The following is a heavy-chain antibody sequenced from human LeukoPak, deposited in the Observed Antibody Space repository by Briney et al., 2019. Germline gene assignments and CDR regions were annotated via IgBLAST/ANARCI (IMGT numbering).Heavy chain of an antibody. D-gene: IGHD1-26*01. CDR1: GYTLIELS. J-gene: IGHJ5*02. CDR2: FDPEDDEI. CDR3: ATETGNFYFYP. V-gene: IGHV1-24*01. Sequence: ASVKVSCKVSGYTLIELSMHWVRQAPGKGLEWMGGFDPEDDEIIYAQRFQGRVTMTEDASTDTAYMELRSLRSEDTAVYYCATETGNFYFYPWGQGTLVTVSS.